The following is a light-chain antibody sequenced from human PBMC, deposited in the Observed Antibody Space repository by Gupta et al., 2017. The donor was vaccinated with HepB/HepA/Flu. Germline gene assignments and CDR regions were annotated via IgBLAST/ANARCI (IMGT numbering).Light chain of an antibody. CDR3: QAWDSSNVV. J-gene: IGLJ2*01. CDR1: KLGDKY. V-gene: IGLV3-1*01. CDR2: QDS. Sequence: SYELTQPRSVSVSQGQTASITCSGDKLGDKYACWYQQKSGQSPVLVIYQDSKRPAGIPERFSGSNSGNTATLTISGTQAMDEADYYCQAWDSSNVVFGGGTKLTVL.